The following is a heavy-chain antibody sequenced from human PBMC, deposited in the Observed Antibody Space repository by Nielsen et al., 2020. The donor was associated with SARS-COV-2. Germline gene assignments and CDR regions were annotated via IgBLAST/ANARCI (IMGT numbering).Heavy chain of an antibody. J-gene: IGHJ4*02. CDR3: ARDGRIGYGVYLDY. CDR1: GFTVSSNY. Sequence: GESLKISCAASGFTVSSNYMSWVRQAPGKGLEWVSVIYSGGSTYYADSVKGRFTISRDNSKNTLYLEMNGLRAEDTAIYYCARDGRIGYGVYLDYWGQGTLVTVSS. V-gene: IGHV3-66*01. D-gene: IGHD5-12*01. CDR2: IYSGGST.